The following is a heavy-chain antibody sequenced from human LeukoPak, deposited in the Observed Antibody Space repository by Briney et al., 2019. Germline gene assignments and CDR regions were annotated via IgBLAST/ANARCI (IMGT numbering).Heavy chain of an antibody. CDR3: ARGTAAAGPYYFDY. Sequence: PSETLSLTCAVYGGSFSGYYWSWIRQPPGKGLEWIGEINHSGSTNYNPSLKSRVTISVDTSKNQFSLKLSSVTAADTAVYYCARGTAAAGPYYFDYWGQGTLVTVSS. D-gene: IGHD6-13*01. J-gene: IGHJ4*02. CDR1: GGSFSGYY. V-gene: IGHV4-34*01. CDR2: INHSGST.